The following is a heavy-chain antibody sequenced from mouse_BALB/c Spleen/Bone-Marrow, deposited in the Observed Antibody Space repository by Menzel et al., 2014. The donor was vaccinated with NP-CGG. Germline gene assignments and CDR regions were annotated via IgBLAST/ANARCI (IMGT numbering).Heavy chain of an antibody. CDR1: GYTFTSYW. V-gene: IGHV1S22*01. Sequence: LQQPGSELVRPGASVKLSCKASGYTFTSYWMHWVRQRPGQGLEWIGNIYPGSGSTNYDEKFKSKATLTVDTSSSTAYMQLSSLTSEDSAVYYCRSYDYAMDYWGQETSVTVSS. CDR2: IYPGSGST. CDR3: RSYDYAMDY. J-gene: IGHJ4*01. D-gene: IGHD1-1*01.